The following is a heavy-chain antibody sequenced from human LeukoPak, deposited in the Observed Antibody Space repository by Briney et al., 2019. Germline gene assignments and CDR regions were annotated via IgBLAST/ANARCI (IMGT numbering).Heavy chain of an antibody. Sequence: ASVKVSCKASGGTFSSYAISWVRQAPGQGLEWMGGIIPIFGTANYAQKFQGRVTITADESTSTAYMELSSLRSEDTAVYYCARQGPYDFWSGYYDYWGQGTQVTVSS. J-gene: IGHJ4*02. CDR3: ARQGPYDFWSGYYDY. V-gene: IGHV1-69*13. CDR1: GGTFSSYA. D-gene: IGHD3-3*01. CDR2: IIPIFGTA.